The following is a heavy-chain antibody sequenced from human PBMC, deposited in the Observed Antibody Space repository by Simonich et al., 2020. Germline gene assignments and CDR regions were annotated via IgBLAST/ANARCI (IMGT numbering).Heavy chain of an antibody. Sequence: QVQLVQSGAEVKKPGASVKVSCKASGYTFTGYYMHWVRQAPGQGLEWRGWINPNSGGTNDAQKFQGRVTMTRDTSISTAYMERSRLRSDDTAVYYCARGRLTGDKGAFDIWGQGTMVTVSS. V-gene: IGHV1-2*02. D-gene: IGHD7-27*01. J-gene: IGHJ3*02. CDR2: INPNSGGT. CDR1: GYTFTGYY. CDR3: ARGRLTGDKGAFDI.